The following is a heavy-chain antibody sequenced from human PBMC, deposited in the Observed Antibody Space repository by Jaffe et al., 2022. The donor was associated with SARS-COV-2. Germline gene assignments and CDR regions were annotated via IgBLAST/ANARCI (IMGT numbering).Heavy chain of an antibody. CDR1: GVTFTNVW. J-gene: IGHJ6*03. D-gene: IGHD6-13*01. Sequence: VQLVESGGGLVKPGGSLRLSCVASGVTFTNVWMSWVRQAPGKGLEWVGRIKSTSDGGTRDYAAPVKGRFTISRDDSKNTVYLQMNSLKTEDTAVYFCATESAAGLINYFYYMDVWGKGTTVTVSS. V-gene: IGHV3-15*01. CDR2: IKSTSDGGTR. CDR3: ATESAAGLINYFYYMDV.